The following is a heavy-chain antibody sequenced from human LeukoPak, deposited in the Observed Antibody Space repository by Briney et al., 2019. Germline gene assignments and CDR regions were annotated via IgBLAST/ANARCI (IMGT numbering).Heavy chain of an antibody. J-gene: IGHJ4*02. CDR1: GTSITSYY. V-gene: IGHV4-59*08. D-gene: IGHD2-8*01. Sequence: PSETLSLTCTVSGTSITSYYWNWIRQTPGQGPEWIGYGHYSGNTKYNPPLKSRVTISVDTSKNQFSLRLSSVTAADTAVYFCAKWASDNRAFDLWGQGTLVTVSS. CDR2: GHYSGNT. CDR3: AKWASDNRAFDL.